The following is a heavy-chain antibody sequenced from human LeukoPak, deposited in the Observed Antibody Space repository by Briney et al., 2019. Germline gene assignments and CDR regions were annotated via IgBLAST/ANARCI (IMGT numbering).Heavy chain of an antibody. Sequence: SETLSLTCAVSGDSISRHYWTWVRQPAGKGLEWIGRIHTTGITNYNPSLRSRVSLSTDTSTNQFSLRLGSVTAADTAVYHCARRLDYSSSWYSRQTFDYWGQGTLVTVSS. J-gene: IGHJ4*02. V-gene: IGHV4-4*07. D-gene: IGHD6-13*01. CDR1: GDSISRHY. CDR3: ARRLDYSSSWYSRQTFDY. CDR2: IHTTGIT.